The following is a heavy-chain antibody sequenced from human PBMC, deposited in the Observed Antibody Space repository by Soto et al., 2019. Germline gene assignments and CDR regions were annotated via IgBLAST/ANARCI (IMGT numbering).Heavy chain of an antibody. CDR2: IYYSGST. D-gene: IGHD6-13*01. CDR1: GGSISSSIYY. J-gene: IGHJ5*02. Sequence: SETLSLTCTVSGGSISSSIYYWGWIRQPPGKGLEWIGSIYYSGSTYYNPSLKSRVTISVDTSKNQFSLKLSSVTAADTAVYYCARLKQWGIAEDHTGPPNWFAPWGQGTLVTVSS. V-gene: IGHV4-39*01. CDR3: ARLKQWGIAEDHTGPPNWFAP.